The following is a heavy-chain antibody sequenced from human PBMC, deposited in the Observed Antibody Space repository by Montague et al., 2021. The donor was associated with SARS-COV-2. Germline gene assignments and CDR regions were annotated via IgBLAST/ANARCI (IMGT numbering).Heavy chain of an antibody. J-gene: IGHJ4*02. D-gene: IGHD3-22*01. CDR2: ISAHDGST. V-gene: IGHV1-18*01. CDR3: ARGFYYDSSGSYYGGDLDY. Sequence: SVKVSCKASGYIFSTFGVNWVRQAPGHGFEWIGWISAHDGSTKYAQNLQDRVTMTTDTSTSTSYMELRSLRPDDAAVYYCARGFYYDSSGSYYGGDLDYWGQGTLVTVSS. CDR1: GYIFSTFG.